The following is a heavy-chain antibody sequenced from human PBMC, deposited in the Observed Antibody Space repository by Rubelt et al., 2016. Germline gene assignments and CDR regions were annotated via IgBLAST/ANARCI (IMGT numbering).Heavy chain of an antibody. V-gene: IGHV3-66*01. CDR2: IYSGGST. D-gene: IGHD7-27*01. Sequence: EVQLVESGGGLVQPGGSLRLSCAASGFTVSSNYMSWVRQAPGKGLEWVSVIYSGGSTYYADSVKGRFTISRGNAKNKLYLQMNSLRAEDTAVYYCARNWGFDYWGQGTLVTVSS. J-gene: IGHJ4*02. CDR3: ARNWGFDY. CDR1: GFTVSSNY.